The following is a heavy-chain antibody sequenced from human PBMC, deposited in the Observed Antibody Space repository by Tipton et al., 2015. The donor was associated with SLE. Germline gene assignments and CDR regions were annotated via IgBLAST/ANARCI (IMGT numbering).Heavy chain of an antibody. V-gene: IGHV3-48*01. CDR3: AKDQQLWLRADAFDI. CDR1: GFTFSSYS. CDR2: ISSSSSTI. J-gene: IGHJ3*02. D-gene: IGHD5-18*01. Sequence: SLRLSCAASGFTFSSYSMNWVRQAPGKGLEWVSYISSSSSTIYYADSVKGRFTISRDNSKNTLYLQMNSLRAEDTAVYYCAKDQQLWLRADAFDIWGQGTMVTVSS.